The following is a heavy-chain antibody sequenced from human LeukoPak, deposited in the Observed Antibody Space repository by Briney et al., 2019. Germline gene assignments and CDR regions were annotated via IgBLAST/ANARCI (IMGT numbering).Heavy chain of an antibody. D-gene: IGHD1-1*01. J-gene: IGHJ4*02. CDR2: IYSSGTT. CDR3: ARGGTTFDY. CDR1: GGPISDYY. Sequence: SETLSLTCTVSGGPISDYYWSWIRQPAGKGLEYIGRIYSSGTTSYNPSLKSRVTMSLDTSKNQFSLKLSSVTAADTAVYYCARGGTTFDYWGQGTLVTVSS. V-gene: IGHV4-4*07.